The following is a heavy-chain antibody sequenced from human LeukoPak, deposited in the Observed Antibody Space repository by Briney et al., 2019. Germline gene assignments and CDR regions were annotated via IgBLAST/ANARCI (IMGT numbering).Heavy chain of an antibody. V-gene: IGHV3-23*01. CDR1: GFTFSSYA. Sequence: GGSLRLSCAASGFTFSSYAMSWVRQAPGKGLEWVSAISGSGGGTYYADSVKGRVTLSRDTSQDTQYMQMNSLRAEDTAVYYCAKDVRGKSLGDYYYGSSPTIGVFDYWGQGTLVTVSS. D-gene: IGHD3-22*01. J-gene: IGHJ4*02. CDR3: AKDVRGKSLGDYYYGSSPTIGVFDY. CDR2: ISGSGGGT.